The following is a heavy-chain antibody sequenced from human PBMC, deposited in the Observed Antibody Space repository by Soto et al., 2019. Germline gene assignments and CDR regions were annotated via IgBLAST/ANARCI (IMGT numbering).Heavy chain of an antibody. CDR2: IRSKAYGGTT. V-gene: IGHV3-49*03. Sequence: SGGSLRLSCTASGFTFGDYAMSWFRQAPGKGLEWVGFIRSKAYGGTTEYAASVKGRFTISRDDSKSIAYLQMNSLKTEDTAVYYCTRSRGLLCFGELVYYYYGMDVCGQGTTVPVSS. CDR1: GFTFGDYA. CDR3: TRSRGLLCFGELVYYYYGMDV. D-gene: IGHD3-10*01. J-gene: IGHJ6*02.